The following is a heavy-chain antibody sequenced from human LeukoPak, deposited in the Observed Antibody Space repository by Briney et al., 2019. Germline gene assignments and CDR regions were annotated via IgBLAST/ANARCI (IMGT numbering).Heavy chain of an antibody. CDR2: IKQDGSEK. Sequence: GGSLRLSCAASGFTFNYAWMTWVRQAPGKGLEWVANIKQDGSEKYYVDSVKGRFTISRDNAKNSLYLQMNSLRVEDTALYYCARKGRSSTRCHDTSDVWGQGTMVTVSS. V-gene: IGHV3-7*03. CDR3: ARKGRSSTRCHDTSDV. J-gene: IGHJ3*01. CDR1: GFTFNYAW. D-gene: IGHD2-2*01.